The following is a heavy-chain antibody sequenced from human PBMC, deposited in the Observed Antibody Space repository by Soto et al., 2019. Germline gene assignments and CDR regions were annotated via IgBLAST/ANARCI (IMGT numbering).Heavy chain of an antibody. J-gene: IGHJ6*02. CDR2: INHSGST. CDR3: ARGGEGYDYGDYYDYYYYYGMDV. Sequence: TLSLTCAVYGGSFSGYYWSWIRQPPGKGLEWIGEINHSGSTNYNPSLKSRVTISVDTSKNQFSLKLSSVTAADTAVYYCARGGEGYDYGDYYDYYYYYGMDVWGQGTTVTVSS. V-gene: IGHV4-34*01. CDR1: GGSFSGYY. D-gene: IGHD4-17*01.